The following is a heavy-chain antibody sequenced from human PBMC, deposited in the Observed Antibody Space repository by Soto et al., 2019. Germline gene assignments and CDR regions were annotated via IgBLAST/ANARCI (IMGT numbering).Heavy chain of an antibody. CDR2: IYYSGST. J-gene: IGHJ4*02. D-gene: IGHD6-19*01. CDR1: GGSISSYY. Sequence: QVQLQESGPGLVKPSETLSLTCTVSGGSISSYYWSWIRQPPGKGLEWIGYIYYSGSTNYNPSLKSRVTISVDTSKNQFSLKLSSVTAADTAVYYCARGAYIAVAPGFVGYWGQGTLVTVSS. CDR3: ARGAYIAVAPGFVGY. V-gene: IGHV4-59*01.